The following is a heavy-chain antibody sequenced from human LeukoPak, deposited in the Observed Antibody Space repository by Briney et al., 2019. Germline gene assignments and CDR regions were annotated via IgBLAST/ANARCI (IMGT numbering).Heavy chain of an antibody. J-gene: IGHJ5*02. CDR2: ISGSGGST. D-gene: IGHD5-18*01. Sequence: GGSLRLSCAASGFTFSSPWMTWVRQAPGKGLEWVSAISGSGGSTYYADSVKGRFTISRDNSKNTLYLQMNSLRAEDTAVYYCAKDKYSPNINNWFDPWGQGTLVTVSS. CDR1: GFTFSSPW. CDR3: AKDKYSPNINNWFDP. V-gene: IGHV3-23*01.